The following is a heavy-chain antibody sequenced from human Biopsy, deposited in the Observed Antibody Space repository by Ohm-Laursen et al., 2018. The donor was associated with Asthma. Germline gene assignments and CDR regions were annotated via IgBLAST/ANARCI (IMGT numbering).Heavy chain of an antibody. CDR3: ARTYYDFLTGQVKDVFGV. V-gene: IGHV1-3*04. CDR2: VNTGNGGT. D-gene: IGHD3-9*01. J-gene: IGHJ3*01. CDR1: GYNFISFA. Sequence: ASVKVSCKASGYNFISFAIHWVRQAPGQRLEWMGWVNTGNGGTKYSQKFQGRVTITRDTSASTAYMELRSLRSEDTAAYYCARTYYDFLTGQVKDVFGVWGQGTMVTVSS.